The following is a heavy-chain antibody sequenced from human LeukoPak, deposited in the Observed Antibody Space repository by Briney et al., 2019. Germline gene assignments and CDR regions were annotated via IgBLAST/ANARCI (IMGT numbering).Heavy chain of an antibody. J-gene: IGHJ4*02. V-gene: IGHV3-33*01. CDR2: IWDDGSNK. CDR1: GLNFNDYD. Sequence: PGGSLRLSCAASGLNFNDYDMDWVRQAPGKGPEWVAVIWDDGSNKYYAESVKGRFTISRDISKNMLYLQMNSLRAEDTALYYCARVVRGVIAAYFDSWGQGTLVTVSS. D-gene: IGHD3-10*01. CDR3: ARVVRGVIAAYFDS.